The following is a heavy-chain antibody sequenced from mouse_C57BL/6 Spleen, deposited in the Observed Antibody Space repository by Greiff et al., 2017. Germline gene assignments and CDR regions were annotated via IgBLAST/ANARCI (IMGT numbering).Heavy chain of an antibody. Sequence: QVQLKESGPGLVQPSQSLSITCTVSGFSLTSYGVHWVRQSPGKGLEWLGVIWSGGSTDYNAAFISRLSISQDNSKSQFFCKMNSLQADDTAIDYCARKYYGSSYWYFDVWGTGTTVTVSS. V-gene: IGHV2-2*01. CDR1: GFSLTSYG. J-gene: IGHJ1*03. CDR3: ARKYYGSSYWYFDV. D-gene: IGHD1-1*01. CDR2: IWSGGST.